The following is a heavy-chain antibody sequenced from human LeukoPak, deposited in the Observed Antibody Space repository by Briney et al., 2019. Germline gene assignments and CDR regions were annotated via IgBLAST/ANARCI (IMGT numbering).Heavy chain of an antibody. CDR3: ARGVRGYSYGYTYDY. CDR1: GYTFTSYA. D-gene: IGHD5-18*01. Sequence: GASVKVSCKASGYTFTSYAMHWVRQAPGQRLEWMGWINAGNGNTKYSQKFQGRVTMTRNTSISTAYMELSSLRSEDTAVYYCARGVRGYSYGYTYDYWGQGTLVTVSS. CDR2: INAGNGNT. J-gene: IGHJ4*02. V-gene: IGHV1-3*01.